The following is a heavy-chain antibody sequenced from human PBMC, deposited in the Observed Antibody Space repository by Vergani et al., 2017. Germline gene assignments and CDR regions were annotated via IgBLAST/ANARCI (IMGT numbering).Heavy chain of an antibody. CDR1: GGSFSGYY. D-gene: IGHD2-2*01. Sequence: QVQLQQWGAGLLKPSETLSLTCAVYGGSFSGYYWSWIRQPPGKGLEWIGEINHSGSTNYNPSLKSRVTISVDTSQNQFSLKLSSVTAADTAVYYCARARGYCSSTSCQLRGRLDYWGQGTLVTVSS. CDR3: ARARGYCSSTSCQLRGRLDY. J-gene: IGHJ4*02. CDR2: INHSGST. V-gene: IGHV4-34*01.